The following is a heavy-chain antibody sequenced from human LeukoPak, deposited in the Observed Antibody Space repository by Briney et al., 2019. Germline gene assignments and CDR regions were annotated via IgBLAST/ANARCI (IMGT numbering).Heavy chain of an antibody. V-gene: IGHV3-53*01. Sequence: QPGGSLRLSCAASEFIVSSNYVSWVRQAPGKGLEWVSVIYSGGSTYYADSVKGRFTISRDNSKNTLYLQMNRLRAEDTAVYYCARDSQSGSSYRLDYWGQETLVTVSS. CDR2: IYSGGST. D-gene: IGHD1-26*01. CDR3: ARDSQSGSSYRLDY. CDR1: EFIVSSNY. J-gene: IGHJ4*02.